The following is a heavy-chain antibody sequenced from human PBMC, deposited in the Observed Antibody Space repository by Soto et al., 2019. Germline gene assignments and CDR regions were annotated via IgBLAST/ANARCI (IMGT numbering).Heavy chain of an antibody. CDR3: ARAYRGAVAGLLLGYGMDV. Sequence: GSLRLSCAASGFTFSSYEMNWVRQAPGKGLEWVSYISSSGSTIYYADSVKGRFTISRDNAKNSLYLQMSSLRVEDTTVYYCARAYRGAVAGLLLGYGMDVWGQGTTVTVSS. D-gene: IGHD6-19*01. V-gene: IGHV3-48*03. CDR1: GFTFSSYE. J-gene: IGHJ6*02. CDR2: ISSSGSTI.